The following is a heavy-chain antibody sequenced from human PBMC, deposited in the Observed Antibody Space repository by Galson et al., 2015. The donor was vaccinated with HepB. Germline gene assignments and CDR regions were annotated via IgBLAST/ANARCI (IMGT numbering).Heavy chain of an antibody. CDR1: GFSFSGSW. J-gene: IGHJ4*02. D-gene: IGHD3-10*01. V-gene: IGHV3-7*03. Sequence: SLRLSCAASGFSFSGSWMSWVRQAPGKGLEWVANIKQDASEKYYVDSVKGRFAIPRDNAKTSLYLQMNSLGAADTAIYYCARGSEDNYGSFDYWGQGTLVTVSS. CDR2: IKQDASEK. CDR3: ARGSEDNYGSFDY.